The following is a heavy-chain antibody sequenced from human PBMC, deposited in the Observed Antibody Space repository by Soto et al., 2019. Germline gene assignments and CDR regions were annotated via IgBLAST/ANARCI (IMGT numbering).Heavy chain of an antibody. D-gene: IGHD2-15*01. CDR3: ARVRVYCSGGSCYQPGGRWFDP. V-gene: IGHV1-3*01. CDR1: GYTFTSYA. CDR2: INAGNGNT. Sequence: AAVKVSCKASGYTFTSYAMHWVRQAPGQRLEWMGWINAGNGNTKYSQKFQGRVTITRDTSASTAYMELSSLRSEDTAVYYCARVRVYCSGGSCYQPGGRWFDPWGQGTLVTVSS. J-gene: IGHJ5*02.